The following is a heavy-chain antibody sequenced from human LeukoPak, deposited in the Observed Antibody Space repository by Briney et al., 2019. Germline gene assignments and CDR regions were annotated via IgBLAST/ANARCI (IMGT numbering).Heavy chain of an antibody. D-gene: IGHD1-1*01. Sequence: GGSLRLSCAASGFTFSSYEMNWVRQAPGKGLEWVSYISSSGSTIYYADSVKGRFTISRDNAKNSLYLQMNSLTAEDSAIYYCARDMEPDAFDIWGQGTMVTVSS. J-gene: IGHJ3*02. V-gene: IGHV3-48*03. CDR3: ARDMEPDAFDI. CDR2: ISSSGSTI. CDR1: GFTFSSYE.